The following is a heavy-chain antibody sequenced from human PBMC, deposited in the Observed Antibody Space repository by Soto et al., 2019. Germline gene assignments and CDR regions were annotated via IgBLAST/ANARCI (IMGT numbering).Heavy chain of an antibody. CDR2: ISAYNGNT. Sequence: QVQLVQSGAEVKKPGASVKVSCKASGYTFTSYGISWVRQAPGQGLEWMGWISAYNGNTNYAQNLQGRVTMTTDTSTSTAYLELRSLRSDDTAAYYCARDTGYCSGGSCYDSDYWGQGTLVTVSS. CDR3: ARDTGYCSGGSCYDSDY. CDR1: GYTFTSYG. J-gene: IGHJ4*02. D-gene: IGHD2-15*01. V-gene: IGHV1-18*01.